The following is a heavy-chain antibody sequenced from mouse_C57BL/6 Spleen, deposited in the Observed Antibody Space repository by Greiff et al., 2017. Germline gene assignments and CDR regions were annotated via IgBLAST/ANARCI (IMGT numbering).Heavy chain of an antibody. CDR1: GFTFSSYG. D-gene: IGHD1-1*01. CDR2: ISSGGSYT. V-gene: IGHV5-6*02. J-gene: IGHJ4*01. Sequence: EVKVVESGGDLVKPGGSLKLSCAASGFTFSSYGMSWVRQTPDTRLEWVATISSGGSYTYYPDSVKGRFTISRDNAKNTLYLQMSSLKSEDTAMYYCARRGGDYYGSSSYYAMDYWGQGTSVTVSS. CDR3: ARRGGDYYGSSSYYAMDY.